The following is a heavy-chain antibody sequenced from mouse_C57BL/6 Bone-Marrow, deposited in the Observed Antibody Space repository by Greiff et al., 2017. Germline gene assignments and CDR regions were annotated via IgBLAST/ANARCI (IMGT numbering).Heavy chain of an antibody. Sequence: EVQLQQSGAELVRPGASVKLSCTASGFNIKDDYMHWVKQRPEQGLEWIGWIDPENGDTEYASKFQGKATITADTSSNTAYLQLSSLTSEDTAVYFCARDGVYDGYYPYAMDYWGQGTSVTVSS. CDR3: ARDGVYDGYYPYAMDY. V-gene: IGHV14-4*01. J-gene: IGHJ4*01. D-gene: IGHD2-3*01. CDR2: IDPENGDT. CDR1: GFNIKDDY.